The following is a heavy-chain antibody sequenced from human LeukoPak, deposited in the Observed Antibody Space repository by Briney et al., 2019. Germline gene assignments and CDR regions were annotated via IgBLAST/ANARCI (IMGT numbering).Heavy chain of an antibody. Sequence: GGSLRLSCAASGFTFSSYAMSWVRQAPGKGLEWVSYIHSGGSPIYYADSVKGRFTISRDNAKKSLYLQMNRLRAEDTAVYYCVRAVPAAILGAFDIWGQGTMVTVSS. D-gene: IGHD2-2*02. CDR2: IHSGGSPI. CDR3: VRAVPAAILGAFDI. V-gene: IGHV3-48*03. J-gene: IGHJ3*02. CDR1: GFTFSSYA.